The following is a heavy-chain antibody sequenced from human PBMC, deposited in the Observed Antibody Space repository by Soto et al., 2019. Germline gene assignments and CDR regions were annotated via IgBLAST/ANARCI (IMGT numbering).Heavy chain of an antibody. D-gene: IGHD3-22*01. V-gene: IGHV1-2*02. J-gene: IGHJ3*02. CDR2: INPNRGAT. CDR1: GYTFTGYY. Sequence: QVQLVQSGAEAKKPGASVKVSCQASGYTFTGYYMHWVRQAPGQGLEWMVWINPNRGATKFAQKCQGRVTMTRDTSSSTVYMELSRLRSDDTAVYYCAREGSGYCAFDIWGQGTLVSVSS. CDR3: AREGSGYCAFDI.